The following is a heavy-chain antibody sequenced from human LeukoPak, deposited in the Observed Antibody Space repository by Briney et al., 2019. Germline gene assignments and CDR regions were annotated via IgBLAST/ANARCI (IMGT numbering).Heavy chain of an antibody. CDR2: IYYSGTT. J-gene: IGHJ4*02. V-gene: IGHV4-59*01. Sequence: PSETLSLTCTVSGGSISSYYWSWIRQPPGKGLEWIGYIYYSGTTNYNPSLKSRVTISVDTSKNQFSLKLSSVAAADTAVYYCARGVYIAAAQYGYWGQGTLVTVSS. D-gene: IGHD6-13*01. CDR1: GGSISSYY. CDR3: ARGVYIAAAQYGY.